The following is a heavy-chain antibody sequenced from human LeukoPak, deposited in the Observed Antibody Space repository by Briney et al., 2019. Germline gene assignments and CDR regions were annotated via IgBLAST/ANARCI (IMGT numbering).Heavy chain of an antibody. V-gene: IGHV3-33*06. Sequence: GGSLRLSCAASGFTFSSYGMHWVRQAPGKGLEWVAVIWYDGSNKYYADSVKGRFTISRDNSKNTLYLQMNSLRAEDTAVYYCAKALRPLTYYDILSVDYWGQGTLVTVSS. J-gene: IGHJ4*02. CDR2: IWYDGSNK. CDR3: AKALRPLTYYDILSVDY. D-gene: IGHD3-9*01. CDR1: GFTFSSYG.